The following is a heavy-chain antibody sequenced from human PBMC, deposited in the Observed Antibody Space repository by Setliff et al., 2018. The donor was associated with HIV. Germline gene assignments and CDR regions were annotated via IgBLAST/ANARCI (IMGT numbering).Heavy chain of an antibody. CDR3: ARGQTLRYFDWFPPGNNWSDP. Sequence: PGGSLRLSCTASGFTFGDYAMSWVRQAPGKGLEWVANIKYDGSEKYYVGSVKGRFTISRDNAKNSLYLQMNSLRAEDTAVYYCARGQTLRYFDWFPPGNNWSDPRGQGTSVTVSS. V-gene: IGHV3-7*01. CDR2: IKYDGSEK. J-gene: IGHJ5*02. CDR1: GFTFGDYA. D-gene: IGHD3-9*01.